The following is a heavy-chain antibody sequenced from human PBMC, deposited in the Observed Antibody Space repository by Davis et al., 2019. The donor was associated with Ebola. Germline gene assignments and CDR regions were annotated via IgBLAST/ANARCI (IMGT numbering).Heavy chain of an antibody. V-gene: IGHV1-3*01. CDR1: GYTFTSYA. J-gene: IGHJ5*02. CDR3: ARDLRGWYWFDP. CDR2: INAGNGNT. Sequence: AASVKVSCKASGYTFTSYAMHWVRQAPGQRLEWMGWINAGNGNTKYSQKFQGRVTITRDTFASTAYMELSSLRSEDTAVYYCARDLRGWYWFDPWGQGTLVTVSS. D-gene: IGHD3-10*01.